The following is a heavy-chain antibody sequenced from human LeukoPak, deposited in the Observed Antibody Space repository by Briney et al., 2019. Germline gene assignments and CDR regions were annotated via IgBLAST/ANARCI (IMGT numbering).Heavy chain of an antibody. J-gene: IGHJ4*02. V-gene: IGHV4-34*01. D-gene: IGHD5-18*01. Sequence: PSETLSLTCAVYGGSFSGYYWSWIRQPPGKGLEWIGEINHSGGTNYNPSLKSRVTISVDTSKNQFSLKLSSVTAADTAVHYCARGRGYSYGRGDDYWGQGTLVTVSS. CDR1: GGSFSGYY. CDR3: ARGRGYSYGRGDDY. CDR2: INHSGGT.